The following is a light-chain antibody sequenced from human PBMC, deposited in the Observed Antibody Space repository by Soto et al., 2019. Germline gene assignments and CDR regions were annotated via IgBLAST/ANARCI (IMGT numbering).Light chain of an antibody. V-gene: IGKV3-15*01. J-gene: IGKJ4*01. CDR1: QSVTSN. Sequence: EIVMTQSPATLSVSPGDSATLSCRASQSVTSNLAWYQKKPGQAPRLLIYGASTRATAIPARFSGSGSGTECTLTISSLQSEDVAVYYCQQYDSWPLTLGGGTKVDIK. CDR2: GAS. CDR3: QQYDSWPLT.